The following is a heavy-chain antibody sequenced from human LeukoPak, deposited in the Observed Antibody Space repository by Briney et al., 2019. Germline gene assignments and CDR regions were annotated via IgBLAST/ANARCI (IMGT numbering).Heavy chain of an antibody. CDR1: GFTFSGYS. CDR2: ISSSSSYI. D-gene: IGHD2-2*01. J-gene: IGHJ4*02. V-gene: IGHV3-21*01. Sequence: KPGGSLRLSCAASGFTFSGYSMNWVRQAPGKGLEWVSSISSSSSYIYYADSVKGRFTISRDNAKNSLYLQMNSLRAGDTAVYYCARDANIVVVPAAMGWYDYWGQGTLVTVSS. CDR3: ARDANIVVVPAAMGWYDY.